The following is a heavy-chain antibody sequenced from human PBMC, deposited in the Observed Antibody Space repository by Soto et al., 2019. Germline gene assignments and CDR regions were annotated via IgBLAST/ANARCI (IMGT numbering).Heavy chain of an antibody. Sequence: QVQLVESGGGVVQPGRSLRLSCAASGFTFSSNGMHWVRQAPGKGLEWVAVISYDGSKKYYADSVKGRFTISRDYSKNTLDLQMNSLRAEDTALYYCVKDRGSGYLYGMDVWSQGTTVTVSS. CDR2: ISYDGSKK. CDR3: VKDRGSGYLYGMDV. CDR1: GFTFSSNG. D-gene: IGHD3-22*01. V-gene: IGHV3-30*18. J-gene: IGHJ6*02.